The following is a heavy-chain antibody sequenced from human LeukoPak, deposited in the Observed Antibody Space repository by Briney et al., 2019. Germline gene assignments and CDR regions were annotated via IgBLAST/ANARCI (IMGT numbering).Heavy chain of an antibody. Sequence: GGSLRLSCAASGFTFSSYAMSWVRQAPGKGLEWVSAISGSGGSTYYADSVKGRFTISRDNSKNTLYLQMNSLRAEDTAVYYCAKDRDDSSGYWPLGDIWGQGTLVTVSS. CDR3: AKDRDDSSGYWPLGDI. D-gene: IGHD3-22*01. J-gene: IGHJ4*02. CDR1: GFTFSSYA. V-gene: IGHV3-23*01. CDR2: ISGSGGST.